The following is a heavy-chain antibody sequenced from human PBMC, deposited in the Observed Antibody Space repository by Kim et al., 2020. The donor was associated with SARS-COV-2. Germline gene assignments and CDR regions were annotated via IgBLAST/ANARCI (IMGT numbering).Heavy chain of an antibody. Sequence: GGSLRLSCAASGFTFGSYAMHWVRQAPGKGLEWVAVISYDGSSENYADSVKGRFTISRDNSKNTLYLQMNSLRPEDTAVYYCASEADDSWGQGTLVTVSS. CDR3: ASEADDS. CDR1: GFTFGSYA. J-gene: IGHJ4*02. CDR2: ISYDGSSE. V-gene: IGHV3-30-3*01.